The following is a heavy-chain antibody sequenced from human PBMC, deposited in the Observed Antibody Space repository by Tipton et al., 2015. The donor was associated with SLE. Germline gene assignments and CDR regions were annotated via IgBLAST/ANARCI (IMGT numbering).Heavy chain of an antibody. CDR3: AREGYYDNSGYYPLFDS. V-gene: IGHV4-59*12. J-gene: IGHJ4*01. D-gene: IGHD3-22*01. Sequence: TLSLTCTVSGGSISSYYWSWIRQPPGKGLEWIGYIYYSGSTYYNPSLKSRVTISVDTSKNKFSLKLSSVTAADTAVYYCAREGYYDNSGYYPLFDSWGQGILVTVSS. CDR1: GGSISSYY. CDR2: IYYSGST.